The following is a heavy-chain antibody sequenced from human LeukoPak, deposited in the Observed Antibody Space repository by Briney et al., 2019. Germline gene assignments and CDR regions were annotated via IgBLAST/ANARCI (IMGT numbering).Heavy chain of an antibody. CDR1: GFTFSSYG. V-gene: IGHV3-33*01. D-gene: IGHD6-13*01. CDR3: ARDIAAAGSRYYYYGMDV. Sequence: GRSLRLSCAASGFTFSSYGMRWVRQAPGKGLEWVAVIWYDGSNKYYADSVKGRFTISRDNSKNTLYLQMNSLRAEDTAVYYCARDIAAAGSRYYYYGMDVWGQGTTVTVSS. J-gene: IGHJ6*02. CDR2: IWYDGSNK.